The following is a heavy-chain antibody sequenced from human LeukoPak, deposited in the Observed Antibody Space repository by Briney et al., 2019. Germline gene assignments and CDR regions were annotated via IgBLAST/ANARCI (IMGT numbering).Heavy chain of an antibody. CDR2: IYSGGRP. Sequence: GGSLRLSCAASGFTVSSNYMSWVGQAPGKGLEWVSIIYSGGRPHYLDYVKGRFTISRDNSKNTLYLQMNNLRVEDTAVYYCARAHFDLGPWGQRTMAADSS. CDR1: GFTVSSNY. V-gene: IGHV3-53*01. CDR3: ARAHFDLGP. J-gene: IGHJ5*02. D-gene: IGHD3-9*01.